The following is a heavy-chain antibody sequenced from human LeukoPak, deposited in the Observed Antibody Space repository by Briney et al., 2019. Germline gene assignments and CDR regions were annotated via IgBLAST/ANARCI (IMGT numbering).Heavy chain of an antibody. V-gene: IGHV1-2*02. Sequence: ASVKVSCKASGYTFTGYYMHWVRQAPGQGLEWMGWINPKSGGTNYAQKFQGRVTMTRDTSISTAYMELSRLRSDDTAVYYCARNYYDSSSDAFDIWGQGTMVTVSS. CDR2: INPKSGGT. CDR3: ARNYYDSSSDAFDI. CDR1: GYTFTGYY. J-gene: IGHJ3*02. D-gene: IGHD3-22*01.